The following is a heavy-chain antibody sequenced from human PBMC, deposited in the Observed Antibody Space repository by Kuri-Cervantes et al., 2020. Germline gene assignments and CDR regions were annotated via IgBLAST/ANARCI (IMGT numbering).Heavy chain of an antibody. V-gene: IGHV3-15*01. J-gene: IGHJ4*02. CDR1: GFTFSNAW. CDR2: IKSKTDGGTT. D-gene: IGHD3-10*01. CDR3: AKDGPYYYGSGSWDY. Sequence: GGSLRLSCAASGFTFSNAWMSWVRQAPGKGLEWVGRIKSKTDGGTTDYAAPVKGRFTISRDDSKNTLYLQMNSLRAEDTAVYYCAKDGPYYYGSGSWDYWGQGTLVTVSS.